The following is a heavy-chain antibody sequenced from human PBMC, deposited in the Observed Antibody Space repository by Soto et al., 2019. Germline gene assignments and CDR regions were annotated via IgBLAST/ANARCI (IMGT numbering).Heavy chain of an antibody. Sequence: WGTLSLTCKVSGDCISRRRSHWWAWIRQPPGKALEWIGSLSSTVITTHNPSLGSRFTISVDALNNKFSLDVPSLTGAAPGLSYCARRMRSPPWAFDSRDPAAPLTLSS. CDR3: ARRMRSPPWAFDS. CDR1: GDCISRRRSH. D-gene: IGHD3-10*01. V-gene: IGHV4-39*01. J-gene: IGHJ4*02. CDR2: LSSTVIT.